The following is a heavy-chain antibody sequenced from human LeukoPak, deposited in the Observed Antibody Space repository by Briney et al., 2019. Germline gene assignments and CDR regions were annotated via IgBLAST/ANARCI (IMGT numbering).Heavy chain of an antibody. CDR1: GFTVSSNY. D-gene: IGHD2-8*01. CDR3: AKDRCSNGIGCYYYYMEV. J-gene: IGHJ6*03. CDR2: IQYDRTNE. Sequence: GGSLRLSCAASGFTVSSNYMSWVRQAPGKGLEWVAYIQYDRTNEQYAHSVKGRFRISRDNSNNILYLQMNSLRTEDTAVYYCAKDRCSNGIGCYYYYMEVWGKGTTVTISS. V-gene: IGHV3-30*02.